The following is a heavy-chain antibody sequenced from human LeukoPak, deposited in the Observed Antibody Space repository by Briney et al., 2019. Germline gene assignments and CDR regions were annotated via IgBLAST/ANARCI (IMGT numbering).Heavy chain of an antibody. CDR3: ARVRGGVWGSYRYDY. Sequence: GGSLRLSCAASGFTFSSYWMSWVRQAPGKGPEWVANIKQDGSEKYYVDSVKGRFTISRDNAKNSLYLQMNSLRAEDTAVYYCARVRGGVWGSYRYDYWGQGTLVTVSS. V-gene: IGHV3-7*01. D-gene: IGHD3-16*02. J-gene: IGHJ4*02. CDR2: IKQDGSEK. CDR1: GFTFSSYW.